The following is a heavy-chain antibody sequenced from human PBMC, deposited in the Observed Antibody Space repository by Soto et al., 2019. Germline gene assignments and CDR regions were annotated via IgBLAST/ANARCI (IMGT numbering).Heavy chain of an antibody. CDR3: AREGNLGRWIQPLDS. D-gene: IGHD2-2*03. Sequence: PSETLSLTCTVSGDSIRSYSWSWIRQPPGKGLEWIGNIHYNGNTKYSPSLKSRVTMSVDTSKNHFSLKLISVTTADTAVYFCAREGNLGRWIQPLDSWGQGTLVT. CDR1: GDSIRSYS. CDR2: IHYNGNT. V-gene: IGHV4-59*01. J-gene: IGHJ4*02.